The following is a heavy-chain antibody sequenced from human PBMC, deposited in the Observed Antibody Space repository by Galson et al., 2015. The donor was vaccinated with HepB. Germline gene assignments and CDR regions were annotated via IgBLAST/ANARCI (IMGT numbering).Heavy chain of an antibody. Sequence: SCATSGFSFSTHWMTWVRQAPGKGLEWVAIIKDDGSETYYGDSVKGRFTISRDDAKNSVYLQMNSLRAEDTAVYYCAGAGKYCIGSTCRTKFDFWGQGTLVTVSS. V-gene: IGHV3-7*03. CDR1: GFSFSTHW. J-gene: IGHJ4*02. D-gene: IGHD2-15*01. CDR3: AGAGKYCIGSTCRTKFDF. CDR2: IKDDGSET.